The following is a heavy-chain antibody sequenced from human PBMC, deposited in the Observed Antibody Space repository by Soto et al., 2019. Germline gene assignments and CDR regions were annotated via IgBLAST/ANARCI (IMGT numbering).Heavy chain of an antibody. CDR1: GASISSYNY. J-gene: IGHJ6*02. D-gene: IGHD6-13*01. Sequence: SETLSLTCNVSGASISSYNYWGWFRQPPGKGLEWIGSIFYSGDIIYNPSLKSRLTLFVDTSKNQFSLKLSSVTAADTAVYYCARQYSSSWWIYYYGMDVWGQGTTVTVSS. V-gene: IGHV4-39*01. CDR2: IFYSGDI. CDR3: ARQYSSSWWIYYYGMDV.